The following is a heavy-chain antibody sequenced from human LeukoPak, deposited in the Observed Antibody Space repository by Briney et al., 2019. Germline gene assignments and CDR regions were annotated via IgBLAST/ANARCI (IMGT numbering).Heavy chain of an antibody. CDR3: AREGLNMVRGVIPKEAWGWFDP. Sequence: MPSETLSLTCTVSGGSISSYYWNWIRQPAGKGLEWIGRIYTSGSTNYNPSLKSRVTISVDTSKNQFSLKLSSVTAADTAVYYCAREGLNMVRGVIPKEAWGWFDPWGQGTLVTVSS. CDR1: GGSISSYY. J-gene: IGHJ5*02. CDR2: IYTSGST. D-gene: IGHD3-10*01. V-gene: IGHV4-4*07.